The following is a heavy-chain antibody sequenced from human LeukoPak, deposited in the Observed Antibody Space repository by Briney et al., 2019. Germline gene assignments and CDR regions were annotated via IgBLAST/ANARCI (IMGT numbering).Heavy chain of an antibody. V-gene: IGHV1-2*02. CDR1: GYTSTGYY. CDR2: INPNSGGT. Sequence: GASVKVSYKASGYTSTGYYMHWVRQAPGQGLEWMGWINPNSGGTNYAQKFQGRVTMTRDTSISTAYMELSRLRSDDTAVYYCARGPMVRGVTKPPGYWGQGTLVTVSS. CDR3: ARGPMVRGVTKPPGY. J-gene: IGHJ4*02. D-gene: IGHD3-10*01.